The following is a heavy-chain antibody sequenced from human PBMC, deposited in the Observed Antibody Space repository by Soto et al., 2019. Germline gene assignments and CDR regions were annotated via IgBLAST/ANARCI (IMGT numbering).Heavy chain of an antibody. CDR3: ARQGRGDAFDI. CDR2: IYYSGST. V-gene: IGHV4-39*01. CDR1: GGSISSSSYY. J-gene: IGHJ3*02. Sequence: SETLSLTCTVSGGSISSSSYYWGWIRQPPGKGLEWIGSIYYSGSTYSTPSPKSRVPISVDTSKNQFSLKLSSVPAADTAVYYCARQGRGDAFDIWGQGTMVTVSS.